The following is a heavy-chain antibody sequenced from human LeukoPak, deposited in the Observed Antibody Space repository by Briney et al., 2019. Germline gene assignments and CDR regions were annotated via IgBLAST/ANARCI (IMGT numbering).Heavy chain of an antibody. V-gene: IGHV1-2*02. D-gene: IGHD2-2*01. CDR2: INPNSGGT. Sequence: ASVKVSCKASGYTFTGYYMHWVRQAPGQGLEWMGWINPNSGGTNYAQKFQGRVTMTRDTSISTAYMELSRLRSDDTAVYYCARDLSVVVAAASAYGMDVWGQGTTVTVSS. J-gene: IGHJ6*02. CDR1: GYTFTGYY. CDR3: ARDLSVVVAAASAYGMDV.